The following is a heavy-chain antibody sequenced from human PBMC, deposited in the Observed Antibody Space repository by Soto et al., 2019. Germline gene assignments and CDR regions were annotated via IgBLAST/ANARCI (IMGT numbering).Heavy chain of an antibody. D-gene: IGHD3-10*01. CDR2: ISGNDDST. CDR1: EFTFSNYA. Sequence: GGSLRLSCVASEFTFSNYAMSWVRQAPGKGLEWVSAISGNDDSTYYADSVKGRCIISRDNAKNTLYLQMNSLRGEDTAMYYCTKDTFGERDSWGQGTLVTVSS. J-gene: IGHJ4*02. CDR3: TKDTFGERDS. V-gene: IGHV3-23*01.